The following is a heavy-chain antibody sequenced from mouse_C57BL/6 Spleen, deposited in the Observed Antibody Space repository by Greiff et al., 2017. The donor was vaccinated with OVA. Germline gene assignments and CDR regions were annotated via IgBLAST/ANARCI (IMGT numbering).Heavy chain of an antibody. CDR3: ARGGLGRVYWYFDV. Sequence: QVQLQQSGAELVMPGASVKLSCKASGYTFTSYWMHWVQQSPGQGLEWIGEIDPTDSYTNYNQKFKGKSTLTIDKSSSTAYMQLSSLTSEDSAVDNCARGGLGRVYWYFDVWGTGTTVTVSS. CDR2: IDPTDSYT. CDR1: GYTFTSYW. D-gene: IGHD4-1*01. J-gene: IGHJ1*03. V-gene: IGHV1-69*01.